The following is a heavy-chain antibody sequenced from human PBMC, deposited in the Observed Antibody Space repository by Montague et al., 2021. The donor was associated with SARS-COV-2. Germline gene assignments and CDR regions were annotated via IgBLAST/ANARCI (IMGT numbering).Heavy chain of an antibody. CDR1: GGSISSYY. CDR3: ASEGPHLARYYYYCMDV. CDR2: IYYSGST. J-gene: IGHJ6*02. V-gene: IGHV4-59*01. Sequence: SETLSLTCTVSGGSISSYYWSWIRQPPGKGLEWIGYIYYSGSTNYNPSLKSRVTISVDTSKNQVSLKLSSVTAADTAVYYCASEGPHLARYYYYCMDVWGPGTTVTVSS.